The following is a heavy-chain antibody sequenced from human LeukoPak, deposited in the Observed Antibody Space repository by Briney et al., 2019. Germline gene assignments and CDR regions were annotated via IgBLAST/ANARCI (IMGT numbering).Heavy chain of an antibody. CDR3: ARGGPSSGWRFGIDY. CDR2: IIPIFGTA. V-gene: IGHV1-69*01. CDR1: GGTFSSYA. Sequence: ASVKVSCKASGGTFSSYAISWVRQAPGQGLEWTGGIIPIFGTANYAQKFQGRVTITADESTSTAYMELSSLRSEDTAVYYCARGGPSSGWRFGIDYWGQGTLVTVSS. D-gene: IGHD6-19*01. J-gene: IGHJ4*02.